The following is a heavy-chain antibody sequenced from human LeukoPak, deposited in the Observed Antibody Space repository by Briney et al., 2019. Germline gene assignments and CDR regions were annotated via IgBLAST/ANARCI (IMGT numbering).Heavy chain of an antibody. D-gene: IGHD6-13*01. CDR1: GFTFGSYA. Sequence: GGSLRLSCAASGFTFGSYAMHWVRQAPGKGLEWVAVISYDGSNKYYADSVKGRFTISRDNSKNTLYLQMNSLRAEDTAVYYCARPTYSSSWPNYFDYWGQGTLVTVSS. CDR3: ARPTYSSSWPNYFDY. V-gene: IGHV3-30-3*01. CDR2: ISYDGSNK. J-gene: IGHJ4*02.